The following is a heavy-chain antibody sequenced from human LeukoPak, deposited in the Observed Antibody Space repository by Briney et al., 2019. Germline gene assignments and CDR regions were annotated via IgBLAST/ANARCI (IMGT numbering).Heavy chain of an antibody. CDR3: ASPPSGLERPIYYYYYMDV. J-gene: IGHJ6*03. CDR2: INPNSGGT. CDR1: VYTFTGYY. Sequence: ASVKVSSKAFVYTFTGYYMHWVRQAPGQGLEWMGWINPNSGGTNYAQKFQGRVTMTRDTSISTAYMELSRLRSDDTAVYYCASPPSGLERPIYYYYYMDVWGKGTTVTVS. V-gene: IGHV1-2*02. D-gene: IGHD1-1*01.